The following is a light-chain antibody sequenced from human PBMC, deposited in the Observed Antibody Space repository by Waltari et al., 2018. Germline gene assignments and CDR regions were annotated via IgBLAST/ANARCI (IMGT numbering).Light chain of an antibody. CDR3: QHYNSWPPEYT. CDR1: QNIASN. V-gene: IGKV3-15*01. CDR2: GAS. J-gene: IGKJ2*01. Sequence: EMVMTQSPATLSVSLGETATLSCRASQNIASNLAWYQQKPGQSPRLLIYGASTRASGAPARFSGTGSGTEFTLAISSIQSEDLAVYYCQHYNSWPPEYTFGQGTKLEIK.